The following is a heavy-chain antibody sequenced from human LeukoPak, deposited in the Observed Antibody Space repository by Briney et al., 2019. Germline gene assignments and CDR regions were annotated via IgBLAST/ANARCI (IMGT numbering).Heavy chain of an antibody. J-gene: IGHJ3*02. CDR2: IYYSGST. CDR3: ARGAWIHAFDI. D-gene: IGHD5-18*01. Sequence: SEALSLTCTVSGGSISSYYWSWIRQPPGKGLEWIGYIYYSGSTNYNPSLKSRVTISVDTSKNQFSLKLSSVTAADTAVYYCARGAWIHAFDIWGQGTMVTVSS. CDR1: GGSISSYY. V-gene: IGHV4-59*01.